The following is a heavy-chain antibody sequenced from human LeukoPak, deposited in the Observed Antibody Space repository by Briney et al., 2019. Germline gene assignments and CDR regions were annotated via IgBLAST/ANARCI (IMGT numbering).Heavy chain of an antibody. D-gene: IGHD2-8*01. CDR1: GYTFTSYD. J-gene: IGHJ4*02. CDR2: MNPNSGNT. V-gene: IGHV1-8*01. Sequence: ASVKVSCKASGYTFTSYDINWVRQATGQGLEWMGWMNPNSGNTGYAQKFQGRVTMTRNTSISTAYMELSSLRSEDTAVYYCARGLMVYAIGSYYFDYWGQGTLVTVPS. CDR3: ARGLMVYAIGSYYFDY.